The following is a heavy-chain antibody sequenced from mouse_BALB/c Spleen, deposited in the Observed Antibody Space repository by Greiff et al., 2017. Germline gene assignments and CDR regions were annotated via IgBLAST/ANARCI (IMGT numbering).Heavy chain of an antibody. D-gene: IGHD1-1*01. CDR1: GFTFSSYG. J-gene: IGHJ4*01. Sequence: EVKLVESGGDLVKPGGSLKLSCAASGFTFSSYGMSWVRQTPDKRLEWVATISSGGSYTYYPDSVKGRFTISRDNAKNTLYLQMSSLKSEDTAMYYCASITTVVRAMDYWGQGTSVTVSS. CDR2: ISSGGSYT. V-gene: IGHV5-6*01. CDR3: ASITTVVRAMDY.